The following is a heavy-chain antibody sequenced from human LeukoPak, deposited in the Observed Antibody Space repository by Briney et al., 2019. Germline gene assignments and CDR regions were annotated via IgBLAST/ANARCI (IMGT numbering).Heavy chain of an antibody. CDR2: ISHSGST. Sequence: SETLSLTCAVYGGSFSTNYWSWIRQPPGKGLEWIGEISHSGSTSYNASLKSRLTISVDTSKNQFSLKLSSVTAADTAVYYCARGLRYWTYRGQGSLVTVSS. J-gene: IGHJ4*02. CDR3: ARGLRYWTY. D-gene: IGHD2-8*02. CDR1: GGSFSTNY. V-gene: IGHV4-34*01.